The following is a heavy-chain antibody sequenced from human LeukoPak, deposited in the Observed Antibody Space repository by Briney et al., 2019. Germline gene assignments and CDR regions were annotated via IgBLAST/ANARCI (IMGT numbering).Heavy chain of an antibody. CDR1: GFTFSGYY. J-gene: IGHJ4*02. Sequence: GGSLRLSCAASGFTFSGYYMSWIRQAPGKGLEWVSYISDSGNTTYYADSVKGRFTISRDNAKNSLYLQMNSLRAEDTAVYYCARTRKWNDSWGQGTLVTVSS. CDR3: ARTRKWNDS. D-gene: IGHD1-1*01. V-gene: IGHV3-11*01. CDR2: ISDSGNTT.